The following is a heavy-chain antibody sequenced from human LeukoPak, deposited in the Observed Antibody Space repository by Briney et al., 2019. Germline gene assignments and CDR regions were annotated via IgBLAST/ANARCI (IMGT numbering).Heavy chain of an antibody. CDR3: AKATSSMDFDS. J-gene: IGHJ4*02. CDR1: GFTFISYS. CDR2: VSAAGDTT. Sequence: GGSLRLSCAASGFTFISYSMNWVRQAPGKGLEWVSSVSAAGDTTFYTDSVKGRFSISRDNFKNTLYLQMNSLRPEDTAVYYCAKATSSMDFDSWGQGTLVTVSS. V-gene: IGHV3-23*01. D-gene: IGHD2-2*01.